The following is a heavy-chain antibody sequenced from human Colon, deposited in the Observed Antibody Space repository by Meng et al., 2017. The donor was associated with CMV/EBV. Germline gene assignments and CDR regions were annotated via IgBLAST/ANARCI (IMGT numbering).Heavy chain of an antibody. CDR3: AHRPYGSGSYFFDY. D-gene: IGHD3-10*01. CDR2: IYWDDDK. CDR1: GFSRAPVGRG. J-gene: IGHJ4*02. V-gene: IGHV2-5*02. Sequence: TCKEFRPTLVKPTQTLTLTGTFSGFSRAPVGRGVGWIRQPPGKALEWLGVIYWDDDKRYSPSLKSRRTITKDTSKNQVVLTMTNLDPLDTATYYCAHRPYGSGSYFFDYWGQGTLVTVSS.